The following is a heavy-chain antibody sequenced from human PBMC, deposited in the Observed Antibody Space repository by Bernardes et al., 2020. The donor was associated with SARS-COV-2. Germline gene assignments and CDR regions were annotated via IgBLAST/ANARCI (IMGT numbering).Heavy chain of an antibody. CDR1: GGSISRGSYY. V-gene: IGHV4-61*02. D-gene: IGHD4-17*01. J-gene: IGHJ6*02. Sequence: TLSLTCTVSGGSISRGSYYWSWIRQPAGKGLEWIGRIYTSGSTNYNPSLKSRVTISVDTSKNQFSLKLSSVTAADTAVYYCAREPLLDYGDYNTEYYYYYGMDVWGQGTTVTVSS. CDR2: IYTSGST. CDR3: AREPLLDYGDYNTEYYYYYGMDV.